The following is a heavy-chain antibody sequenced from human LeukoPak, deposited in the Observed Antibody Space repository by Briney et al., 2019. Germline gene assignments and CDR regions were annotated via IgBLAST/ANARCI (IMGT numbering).Heavy chain of an antibody. J-gene: IGHJ6*02. D-gene: IGHD5-18*01. CDR1: GGSISSGDYY. Sequence: SQTLSLTCTVSGGSISSGDYYWSWIRQPPGKGLEWIGEINHSGSTNYNPSLKSRVTISVDTSKNQFSLKLSSVTAADTAVYYCARGRDTAMVVYYYYYGMDVWGQGTTVTVSS. CDR2: INHSGST. V-gene: IGHV4-30-4*08. CDR3: ARGRDTAMVVYYYYYGMDV.